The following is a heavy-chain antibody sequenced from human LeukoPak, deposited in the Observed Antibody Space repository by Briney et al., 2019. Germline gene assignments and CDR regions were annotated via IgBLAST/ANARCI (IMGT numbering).Heavy chain of an antibody. J-gene: IGHJ4*02. CDR3: ARAGSIRFDY. CDR2: ISGSGSGGST. Sequence: GGSLRLSCAASGFTFSSYAMSWVRQAPGKGLEWVSGISGSGSGGSTYYADSVKGRFTISRDNSKNTLYLQMISLRAEDTAVYYCARAGSIRFDYWGQGTLVTVFS. D-gene: IGHD1-26*01. CDR1: GFTFSSYA. V-gene: IGHV3-23*01.